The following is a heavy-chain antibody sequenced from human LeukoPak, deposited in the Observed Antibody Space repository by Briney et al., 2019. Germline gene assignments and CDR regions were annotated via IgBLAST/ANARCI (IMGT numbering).Heavy chain of an antibody. CDR1: GGSFSSGGYY. V-gene: IGHV4-31*03. CDR3: ARRFRGTADY. J-gene: IGHJ4*02. D-gene: IGHD3-3*01. Sequence: PSQTLSLTCTVSGGSFSSGGYYWIWIRQHPGKGLEWIGYIYQSGSTYYNPSLKSRVTISVDTSKNQFSLKLSSVTAADTAVYYCARRFRGTADYWGQGTLVTVSS. CDR2: IYQSGST.